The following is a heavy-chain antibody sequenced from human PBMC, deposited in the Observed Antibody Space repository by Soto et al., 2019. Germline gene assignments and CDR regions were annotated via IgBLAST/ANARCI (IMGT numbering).Heavy chain of an antibody. V-gene: IGHV3-23*01. CDR3: ARNLMDYDILTGYYMAYYFDY. J-gene: IGHJ4*02. CDR1: GFTFSSYA. Sequence: GSLRLSCAASGFTFSSYAMGWVRQAPGKGLEWVSAISGSGGSTYYADSVRGRFTISRDNAKNSLYLQMNSLRSEDTAVYYCARNLMDYDILTGYYMAYYFDYWGQGTLVTVSS. D-gene: IGHD3-9*01. CDR2: ISGSGGST.